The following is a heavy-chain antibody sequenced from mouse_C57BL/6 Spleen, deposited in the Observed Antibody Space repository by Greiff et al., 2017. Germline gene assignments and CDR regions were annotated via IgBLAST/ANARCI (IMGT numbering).Heavy chain of an antibody. CDR1: GYTFTSYW. CDR3: ARHYSNYGDYYAMDY. CDR2: IYPGSGST. V-gene: IGHV1-55*01. Sequence: VQLQQPGAELVKPGASVKMSCKASGYTFTSYWITWVKQRPGQGLEWIGDIYPGSGSTNYNEKFKSKATLTVDTSSSTAYMQLSSLTSEDSAVYYCARHYSNYGDYYAMDYWGQGTSVTVSS. J-gene: IGHJ4*01. D-gene: IGHD2-5*01.